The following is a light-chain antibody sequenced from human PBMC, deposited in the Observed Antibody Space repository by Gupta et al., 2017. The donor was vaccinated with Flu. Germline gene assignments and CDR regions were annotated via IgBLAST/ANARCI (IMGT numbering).Light chain of an antibody. CDR1: STDIGRYNY. Sequence: SPLTQPASVSGSPGQSITISCTGTSTDIGRYNYVSWYQQHPGKAPKLIIYEARSRPAGISNRFSGSKSGNTASLTISGLQAEDEADYYCSSDTNSSTRLFGGGTKLTVL. V-gene: IGLV2-14*01. CDR3: SSDTNSSTRL. J-gene: IGLJ2*01. CDR2: EAR.